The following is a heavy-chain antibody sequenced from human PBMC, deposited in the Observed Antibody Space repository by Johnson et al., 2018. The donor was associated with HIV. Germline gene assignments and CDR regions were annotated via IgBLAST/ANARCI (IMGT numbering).Heavy chain of an antibody. CDR2: IDWNGGST. CDR1: GFSFDDYG. V-gene: IGHV3-20*04. J-gene: IGHJ3*02. CDR3: TRARYSSSWYNGDAFDI. D-gene: IGHD6-13*01. Sequence: EVQLVESGGGVVRPGGSLKLSCAASGFSFDDYGMSWVRQPPGKGLEWVPGIDWNGGSTSYADSVRGRFTISRDNAKNSLYLQMNSLRAEDTALYYCTRARYSSSWYNGDAFDIWGQGTMVTVSS.